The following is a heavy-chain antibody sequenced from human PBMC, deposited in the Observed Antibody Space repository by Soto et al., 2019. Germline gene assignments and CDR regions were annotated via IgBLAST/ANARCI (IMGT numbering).Heavy chain of an antibody. V-gene: IGHV3-23*01. CDR3: AKDLILLYSSSDFDY. Sequence: VQLLESGGGLVQPGGSLRLSCAASGFTFSSNAMSWVRQAPGKGLEWVSAISGSGGSTYYADSVKGRFTISRDKSKNTLYLQLNSLRAEDTAVYYCAKDLILLYSSSDFDYWGQGTLVTVSS. CDR1: GFTFSSNA. D-gene: IGHD6-6*01. J-gene: IGHJ4*02. CDR2: ISGSGGST.